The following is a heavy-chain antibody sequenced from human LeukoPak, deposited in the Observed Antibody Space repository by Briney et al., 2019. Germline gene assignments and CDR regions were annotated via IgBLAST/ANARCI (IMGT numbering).Heavy chain of an antibody. Sequence: SETLSLTCTVSGGSISSYYWSWIRQPPGKGLECIGYIYYSGSTNYNPSLKSRVTISVDTSKNQFSLKLSSVTAADTAVYYCARGVVAAAGGLYYYYYYYMDVWGKGTTVTVSS. CDR2: IYYSGST. CDR3: ARGVVAAAGGLYYYYYYYMDV. CDR1: GGSISSYY. D-gene: IGHD6-13*01. J-gene: IGHJ6*03. V-gene: IGHV4-59*01.